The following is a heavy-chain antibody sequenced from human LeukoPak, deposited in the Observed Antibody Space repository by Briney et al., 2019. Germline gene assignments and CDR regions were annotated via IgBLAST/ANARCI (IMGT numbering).Heavy chain of an antibody. J-gene: IGHJ4*02. CDR1: GYTFTGYY. CDR2: INPNSGGT. Sequence: GASVKVSCKASGYTFTGYYMHWVRQAPGQGLEWMGWINPNSGGTNYAQKFQGRVTMTRDTSISTAYMELSRLRSDDTAVYYCARSYGDYDHGLDYWGQGTLVTVSS. CDR3: ARSYGDYDHGLDY. V-gene: IGHV1-2*02. D-gene: IGHD4-17*01.